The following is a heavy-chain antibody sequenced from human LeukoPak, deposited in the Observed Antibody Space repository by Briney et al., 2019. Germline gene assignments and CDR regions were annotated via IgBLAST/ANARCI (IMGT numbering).Heavy chain of an antibody. CDR3: AKTLIAVAAPFDY. D-gene: IGHD6-19*01. V-gene: IGHV3-20*04. Sequence: PGGSLRLSCAASGFTFDDYGMSWVRQAPGKGLEWVSGINWNGGSTGYADSVKGRFTISRDNAKNSLYLQMNSLRAEDTAVYYCAKTLIAVAAPFDYWGQGTLVTVSS. CDR2: INWNGGST. J-gene: IGHJ4*02. CDR1: GFTFDDYG.